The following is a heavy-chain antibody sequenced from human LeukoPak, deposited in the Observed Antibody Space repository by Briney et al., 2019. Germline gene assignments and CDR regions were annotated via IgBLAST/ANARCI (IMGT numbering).Heavy chain of an antibody. Sequence: GGSLRLSCAASGFTFSLYWMSWVRQAPGKGLEWVANIKQDGSQKYYVDSVKGRFTISRDNAKNSLYLQMNSLRAEDTAVYYCARDLHINWFDPWGQGTLVTVSS. D-gene: IGHD2-21*01. J-gene: IGHJ5*02. V-gene: IGHV3-7*01. CDR2: IKQDGSQK. CDR1: GFTFSLYW. CDR3: ARDLHINWFDP.